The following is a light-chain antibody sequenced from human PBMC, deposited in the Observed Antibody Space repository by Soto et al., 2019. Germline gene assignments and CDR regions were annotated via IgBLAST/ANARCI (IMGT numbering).Light chain of an antibody. CDR1: QSVASSY. CDR3: LQYGSSSWT. Sequence: EIVLTQSPGTLSLSPGERATLSCRASQSVASSYLAWYQQKPGQAPRLLIYGASSRATGIPDRFSGSGSGTDFTLTISRLEPVDFALYYCLQYGSSSWTFGQGTKVDSK. CDR2: GAS. V-gene: IGKV3-20*01. J-gene: IGKJ1*01.